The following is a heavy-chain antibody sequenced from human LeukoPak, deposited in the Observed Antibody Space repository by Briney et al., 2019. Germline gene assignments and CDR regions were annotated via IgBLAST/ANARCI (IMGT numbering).Heavy chain of an antibody. CDR3: ATGSSSWYPDY. CDR2: MNPNSGNT. CDR1: AYTFTSYD. D-gene: IGHD6-13*01. J-gene: IGHJ4*02. Sequence: ASVKVSCYASAYTFTSYDINWVRQATGQGLEWMGWMNPNSGNTGYAQKFQGRVTMTRNTSISTAYMELSSLRSEDTAVYYCATGSSSWYPDYWGQGTLVTVSS. V-gene: IGHV1-8*01.